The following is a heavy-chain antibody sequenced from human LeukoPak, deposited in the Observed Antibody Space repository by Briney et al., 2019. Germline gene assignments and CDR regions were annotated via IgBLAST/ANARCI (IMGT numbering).Heavy chain of an antibody. D-gene: IGHD1-26*01. CDR2: IYPSDSDT. V-gene: IGHV5-51*01. CDR1: GYRFTIYW. Sequence: GGSLKISCKGSGYRFTIYWIGWVRQMPGKGLEWMGAIYPSDSDTRYSPSFQGQVTISADKSISTAYLQWSSLKASDTAIYYCALRGSYYDVDYWGQGTLVTVSS. CDR3: ALRGSYYDVDY. J-gene: IGHJ4*02.